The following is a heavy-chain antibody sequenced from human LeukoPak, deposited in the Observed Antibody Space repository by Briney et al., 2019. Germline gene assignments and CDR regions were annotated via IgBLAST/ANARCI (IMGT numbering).Heavy chain of an antibody. J-gene: IGHJ4*02. CDR2: IKQDGSEK. CDR3: ARDGFYCSGGSCYSDY. Sequence: PGGSLRLSCAASGFTFSSYWMSWVRQAPGKGLEWGANIKQDGSEKYYVDSVKGRFTISRDNAKNSLYLQMNSLRAEDTAVYYCARDGFYCSGGSCYSDYWGQGTLVTVSS. D-gene: IGHD2-15*01. CDR1: GFTFSSYW. V-gene: IGHV3-7*01.